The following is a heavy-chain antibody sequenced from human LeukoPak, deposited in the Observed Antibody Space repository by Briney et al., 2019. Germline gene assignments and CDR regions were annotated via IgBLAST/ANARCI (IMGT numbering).Heavy chain of an antibody. J-gene: IGHJ6*03. CDR2: ISGSGGST. CDR3: ARVFGDTLGWDYMDV. D-gene: IGHD2-21*02. CDR1: GFTFSSYA. Sequence: PGGSLRLSCAASGFTFSSYAMSWVRQAPGKGLEWVSAISGSGGSTYYADSVKGRFTISRDNSKNTLYLQMSSLKTEDTAVYYCARVFGDTLGWDYMDVWGKGTTVTVSS. V-gene: IGHV3-23*01.